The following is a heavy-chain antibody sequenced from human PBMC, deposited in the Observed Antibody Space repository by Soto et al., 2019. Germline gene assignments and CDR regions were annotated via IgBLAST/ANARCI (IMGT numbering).Heavy chain of an antibody. V-gene: IGHV4-4*02. CDR3: ARLKTYDIFHKSAY. D-gene: IGHD3-9*01. J-gene: IGHJ1*01. CDR2: IHDSGST. CDR1: GGSIGSSNW. Sequence: SETLSLTCAVSGGSIGSSNWWSWVRQSPGKGLEWIGEIHDSGSTNYSPSLKSRVTISLDKSKNQFSLNLSSVTAADTAVYYWARLKTYDIFHKSAYWVQGSLVTVSP.